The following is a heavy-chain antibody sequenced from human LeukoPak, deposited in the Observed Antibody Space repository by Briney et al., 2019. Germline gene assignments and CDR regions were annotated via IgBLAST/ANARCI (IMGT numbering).Heavy chain of an antibody. CDR1: GGSISSYY. D-gene: IGHD3-22*01. V-gene: IGHV4-59*01. Sequence: PSETLSLTCTVSGGSISSYYWSWIRQPPGKGLEWIGYIYYSGSTNYNPSLKSRVTISVDTSKNQFSLKLSSVTAADTAVYYCARDPEFKDTMIVVPWAFDIWGQGTMVTVSS. CDR2: IYYSGST. CDR3: ARDPEFKDTMIVVPWAFDI. J-gene: IGHJ3*02.